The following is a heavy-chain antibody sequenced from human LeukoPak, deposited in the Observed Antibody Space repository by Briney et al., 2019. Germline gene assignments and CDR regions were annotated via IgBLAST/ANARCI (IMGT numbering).Heavy chain of an antibody. CDR3: ARWWVGTQEGYSYGYYYYYGMDV. Sequence: GGSLRLSCAASGFTFSSYSMNWVRQAPGKGLEWVSSISSSSSYIYYADSVKGRFTISRDNAKNSLYLQMNSLRAEDTAVYYCARWWVGTQEGYSYGYYYYYGMDVWGQGTTVTVSS. D-gene: IGHD5-18*01. CDR1: GFTFSSYS. CDR2: ISSSSSYI. V-gene: IGHV3-21*01. J-gene: IGHJ6*02.